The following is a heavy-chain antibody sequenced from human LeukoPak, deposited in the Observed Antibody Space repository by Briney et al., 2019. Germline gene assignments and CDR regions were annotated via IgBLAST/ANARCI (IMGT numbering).Heavy chain of an antibody. CDR3: VKGRGWYFDY. J-gene: IGHJ4*02. D-gene: IGHD6-19*01. V-gene: IGHV3-30*02. CDR1: AFTFSSFG. CDR2: IQFDGSDE. Sequence: GSLRLSCAASAFTFSSFGMHWVRQAPGKGLEWITFIQFDGSDEYSADSVKGRFTLSRDNSKNTLYLQMNSLRPEDKAVYYCVKGRGWYFDYWGQGILVTVSS.